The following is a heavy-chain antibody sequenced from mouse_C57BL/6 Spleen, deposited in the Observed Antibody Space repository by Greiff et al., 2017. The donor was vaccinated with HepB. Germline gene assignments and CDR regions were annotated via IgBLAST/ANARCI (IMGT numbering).Heavy chain of an antibody. J-gene: IGHJ4*01. CDR3: ARKGTYYRTMDY. V-gene: IGHV5-4*01. CDR1: GFTFSSYA. Sequence: EVQGVESGGGLVKPGGSLKLSCAASGFTFSSYAMSWVRQTPEKRLEWVATISDGGSYTYYPDNVKGRFTISRDNAKNNLYLQMSHLKSEDTAMYYWARKGTYYRTMDYWGQGTSVTVSS. D-gene: IGHD2-12*01. CDR2: ISDGGSYT.